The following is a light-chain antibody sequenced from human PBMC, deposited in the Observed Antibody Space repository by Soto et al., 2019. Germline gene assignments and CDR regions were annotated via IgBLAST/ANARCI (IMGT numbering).Light chain of an antibody. CDR3: QQYSSSPCT. CDR1: QSVSSS. V-gene: IGKV3-20*01. Sequence: EIVLTQSPGTLSLSPGERATLSCRASQSVSSSLGWYQQKPGQAPRLLIYGASSRATGIPDRFSGSGSGTDFTLTISRLEPEDFAVYYCQQYSSSPCTFGPGTKVDIK. J-gene: IGKJ3*01. CDR2: GAS.